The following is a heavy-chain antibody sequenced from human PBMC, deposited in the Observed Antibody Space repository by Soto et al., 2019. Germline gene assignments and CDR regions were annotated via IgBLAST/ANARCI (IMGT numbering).Heavy chain of an antibody. J-gene: IGHJ1*01. V-gene: IGHV4-30-4*01. CDR3: ARGRYCSGGSCYAEYFQH. Sequence: SETLSLTCSVSGDSISTVDYFWAWIRQPPGQALEYIGYIYKSTTTYYNPSFESRVAISLDTSKSQFSLNVTSVTAADTAVYFCARGRYCSGGSCYAEYFQHWGQGTLVTVSS. CDR2: IYKSTTT. CDR1: GDSISTVDYF. D-gene: IGHD2-15*01.